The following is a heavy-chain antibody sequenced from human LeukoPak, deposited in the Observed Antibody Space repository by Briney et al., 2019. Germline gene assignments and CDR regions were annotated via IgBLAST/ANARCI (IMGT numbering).Heavy chain of an antibody. V-gene: IGHV3-7*01. CDR3: VRAGVTNQLAETYWYFDV. Sequence: GGSLRLSCAASGFTFNNYWLTWVRQAPGKGLEWVAKISRDGSQQYYVDSVKDRFTISRDDAKDSVSLQLNNLRAEDSALYKCVRAGVTNQLAETYWYFDVWGRGTLVTVSS. J-gene: IGHJ2*01. CDR2: ISRDGSQQ. CDR1: GFTFNNYW. D-gene: IGHD3-10*01.